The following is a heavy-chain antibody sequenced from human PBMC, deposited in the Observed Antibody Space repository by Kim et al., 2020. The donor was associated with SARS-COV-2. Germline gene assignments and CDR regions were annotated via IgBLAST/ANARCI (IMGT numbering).Heavy chain of an antibody. D-gene: IGHD6-25*01. V-gene: IGHV4-59*01. CDR3: ARTSSGLRDYGMDV. CDR2: IYYSGST. CDR1: GGSISSYY. J-gene: IGHJ6*02. Sequence: SETLSLTCTVSGGSISSYYWSWIRQPPGKGLEWIGYIYYSGSTNYNPSLKSRVTISVDTSKNQFSLKLSSVTAADTAVYYCARTSSGLRDYGMDVWGQGTTVTVSS.